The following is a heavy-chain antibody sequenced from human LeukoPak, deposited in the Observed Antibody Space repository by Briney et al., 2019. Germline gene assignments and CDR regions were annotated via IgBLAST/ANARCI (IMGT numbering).Heavy chain of an antibody. V-gene: IGHV3-49*03. D-gene: IGHD3-10*01. J-gene: IGHJ5*02. CDR2: IRKTAYGGTT. Sequence: PGGSLRLSCTTSGFTFGDYALSWFRQAPGKGLEWVGSIRKTAYGGTTEYAASVKGRFTISRDDSKSIAYLQMNSLKTEDAAVYYCSGDDSASYFRFDPWGRGTLVTVSS. CDR1: GFTFGDYA. CDR3: SGDDSASYFRFDP.